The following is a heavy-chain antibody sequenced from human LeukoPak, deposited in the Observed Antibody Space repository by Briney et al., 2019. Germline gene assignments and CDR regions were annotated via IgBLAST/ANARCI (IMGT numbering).Heavy chain of an antibody. D-gene: IGHD2-21*02. CDR2: ISPNNGGT. V-gene: IGHV1-2*02. Sequence: ASVKVSCKASGYTFTEYYIHWVRQAPGQGLELMGWISPNNGGTYSTQKLQDRVTMAWDTSISTAYMEVTGLRSDDTAMYYCARAAYCGGDCYYYFDYWGQGTLVTVSS. CDR3: ARAAYCGGDCYYYFDY. J-gene: IGHJ4*02. CDR1: GYTFTEYY.